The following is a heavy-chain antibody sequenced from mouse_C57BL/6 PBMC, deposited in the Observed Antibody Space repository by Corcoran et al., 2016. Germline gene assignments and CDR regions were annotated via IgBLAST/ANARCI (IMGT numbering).Heavy chain of an antibody. CDR2: INTYSGVP. J-gene: IGHJ1*03. CDR1: GYTFTTYG. CDR3: ASNYCRSSWYFDT. Sequence: QIQLVQSGPELKKPGETVKISCKASGYTFTTYGMSWVKQAPGKGLKWMGWINTYSGVPTYADDFKGRFAFSLETSASTAYLQINNLKNEDTATYFGASNYCRSSWYFDTWGTGTTVTVSS. D-gene: IGHD1-1*01. V-gene: IGHV9-3*01.